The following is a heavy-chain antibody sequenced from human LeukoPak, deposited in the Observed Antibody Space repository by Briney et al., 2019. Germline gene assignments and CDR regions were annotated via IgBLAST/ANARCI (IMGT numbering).Heavy chain of an antibody. Sequence: SQTLSLTRAVTDGSMSSDAWTWIRQPPGMALQWIGYICHSGSAYYNPSLKSRVTISLDRSKNQFSLKLSSMTAADTAFYYCARSYGPYQIDSWGQGTLVTVSS. V-gene: IGHV4-30-2*01. D-gene: IGHD2-2*01. J-gene: IGHJ4*02. CDR3: ARSYGPYQIDS. CDR1: DGSMSSDA. CDR2: ICHSGSA.